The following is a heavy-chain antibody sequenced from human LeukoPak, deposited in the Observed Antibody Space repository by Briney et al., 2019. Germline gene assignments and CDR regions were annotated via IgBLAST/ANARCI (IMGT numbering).Heavy chain of an antibody. CDR3: ATTTIRLGY. V-gene: IGHV4-39*07. J-gene: IGHJ4*02. CDR1: GVSISSSNSY. Sequence: SETLSLTCTVSGVSISSSNSYWGWIRQPPGKGLEWIGSIYYSGSTYYNPSLKSRVTISVDTSNNQFSLKLSSVTAADTAVYYCATTTIRLGYWGQGTLVTVSS. CDR2: IYYSGST. D-gene: IGHD1-26*01.